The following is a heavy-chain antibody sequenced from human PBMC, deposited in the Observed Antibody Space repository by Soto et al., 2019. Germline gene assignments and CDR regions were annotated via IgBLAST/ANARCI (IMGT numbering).Heavy chain of an antibody. CDR3: ASLLEKLSYYYYGMEV. V-gene: IGHV5-10-1*01. D-gene: IGHD3-3*01. CDR1: GYSFTSYW. Sequence: PGESLQISCKGSGYSFTSYWISCVRQMPGKGLGWMGRIAPSDSYTNYSPSFQGHVTISADKSISTAYLQWSSLKASDTAMYYCASLLEKLSYYYYGMEVWGEGTKVTVSS. J-gene: IGHJ6*04. CDR2: IAPSDSYT.